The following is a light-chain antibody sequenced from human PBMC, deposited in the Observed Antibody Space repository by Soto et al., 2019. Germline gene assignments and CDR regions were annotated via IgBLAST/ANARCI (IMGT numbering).Light chain of an antibody. CDR1: QGIGSW. CDR3: QQVHSFPIT. Sequence: IQMTQSPSAMSASVGDTVTITCRASQGIGSWLGWYQQKPGKAPKLLISAASTLQSGVPSRFSGSGSGTHFTLTISSLQPEDFATYYCQQVHSFPITFGQRTRLEIK. J-gene: IGKJ5*01. V-gene: IGKV1-12*01. CDR2: AAS.